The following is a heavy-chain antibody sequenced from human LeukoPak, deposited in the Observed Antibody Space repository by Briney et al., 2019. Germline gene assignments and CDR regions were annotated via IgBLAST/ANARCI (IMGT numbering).Heavy chain of an antibody. V-gene: IGHV3-20*04. J-gene: IGHJ4*02. CDR2: ISWNGGST. D-gene: IGHD3-22*01. Sequence: GGSLRLSCAASGFTFDDYGMSWVRQAPGKGLEWVSGISWNGGSTGYADSVKGRFTISRDNAKNSLYLQMNSLRAEDTALYYCARVKDYYDSSGYYYVNSPSFDYWGQETLVTVSS. CDR1: GFTFDDYG. CDR3: ARVKDYYDSSGYYYVNSPSFDY.